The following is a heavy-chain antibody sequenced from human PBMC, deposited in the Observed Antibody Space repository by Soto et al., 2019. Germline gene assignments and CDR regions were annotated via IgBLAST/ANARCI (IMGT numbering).Heavy chain of an antibody. CDR2: MYAGGGR. CDR1: GFTVSSDY. CDR3: ARYPGYRNGMSV. D-gene: IGHD5-12*01. V-gene: IGHV3-66*01. Sequence: EVQVVESGGDLVQPGGSLRLSCAASGFTVSSDYMNWVRQAPGKGREWVSVMYAGGGRYYADSVECRFTISRDTSQKMVFLQINSLRAEATSVYFFARYPGYRNGMSVWGQGTTVTVSS. J-gene: IGHJ6*02.